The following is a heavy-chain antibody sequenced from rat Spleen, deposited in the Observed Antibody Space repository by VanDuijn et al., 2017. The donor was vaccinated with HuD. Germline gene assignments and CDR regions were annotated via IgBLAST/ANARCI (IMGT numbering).Heavy chain of an antibody. Sequence: EVHLVESGGGLVQPGRSMILSCAASGFTFSDYYMAWVRQAPKKGLGWVASISYEGSTTYYGDSVKGRFTISRDNAKSTLYLQMNSLRSEDTATYYCARHGRGERTYYYVMDAWGQGTSVTVSS. D-gene: IGHD4-3*01. CDR2: ISYEGSTT. CDR3: ARHGRGERTYYYVMDA. J-gene: IGHJ4*01. V-gene: IGHV5-22*01. CDR1: GFTFSDYY.